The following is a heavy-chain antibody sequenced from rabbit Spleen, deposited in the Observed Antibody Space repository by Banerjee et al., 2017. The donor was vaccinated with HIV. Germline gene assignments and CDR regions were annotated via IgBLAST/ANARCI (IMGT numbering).Heavy chain of an antibody. J-gene: IGHJ4*01. Sequence: QEQLVESGGDLVKPGASLTLTCTASGVSFSSSSYMCWVRQAPGKGLEWIACIYSGSADTTYYASWAKGRFTITRSTSLNTVTLQLTSLTAADTATYFCARDLVAVIGWNFSLWGQGTLVTVS. V-gene: IGHV1S45*01. CDR2: IYSGSADTT. CDR3: ARDLVAVIGWNFSL. D-gene: IGHD1-1*01. CDR1: GVSFSSSSY.